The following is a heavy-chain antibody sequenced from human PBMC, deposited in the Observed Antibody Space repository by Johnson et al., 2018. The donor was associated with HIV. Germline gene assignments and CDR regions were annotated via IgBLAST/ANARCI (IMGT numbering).Heavy chain of an antibody. CDR1: GFSFRSYG. V-gene: IGHV3-30*02. CDR2: IRYDGSNK. CDR3: ARGFNSGYNDAFDI. D-gene: IGHD3-22*01. J-gene: IGHJ3*02. Sequence: QVQLVESGGGVVQPGGSLRLSCAATGFSFRSYGMHWVRQGPGKGLEWMAFIRYDGSNKYYADSVKGRFTISRDNVKSSLYLQMNSPRAEDTALYYCARGFNSGYNDAFDIWGQGTMVTFSS.